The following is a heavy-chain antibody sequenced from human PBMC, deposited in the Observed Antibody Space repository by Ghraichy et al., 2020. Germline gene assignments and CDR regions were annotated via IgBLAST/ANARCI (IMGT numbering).Heavy chain of an antibody. D-gene: IGHD6-13*01. CDR1: GFTVSSNY. CDR2: IYSGGST. CDR3: ARDSIAAAGTGIYGMDV. V-gene: IGHV3-53*01. J-gene: IGHJ6*02. Sequence: GESLNISCAASGFTVSSNYMSWVRQAPGKGLEWVSVIYSGGSTYYADSVKGRFTISRDNSKNTLYLQMNSLRAEDTAVYYCARDSIAAAGTGIYGMDVWGQGTTVTVSS.